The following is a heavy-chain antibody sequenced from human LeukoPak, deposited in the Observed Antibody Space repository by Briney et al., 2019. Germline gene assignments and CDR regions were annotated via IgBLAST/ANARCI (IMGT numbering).Heavy chain of an antibody. CDR2: ISYDGSNK. J-gene: IGHJ4*02. Sequence: GGSLRLSCAASGFTFSSYGMHWVRQAPGKGLEWVAVISYDGSNKYYADSVKGRFTISRDNSKNTLYLQMDSLRAEDTAVYYCARASNSNHGWGQGTLVTVSS. V-gene: IGHV3-30*03. D-gene: IGHD1-14*01. CDR3: ARASNSNHG. CDR1: GFTFSSYG.